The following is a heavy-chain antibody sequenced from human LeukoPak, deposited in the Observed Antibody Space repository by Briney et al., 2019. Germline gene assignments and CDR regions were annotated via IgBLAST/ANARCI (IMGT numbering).Heavy chain of an antibody. CDR3: AKRSSGYSFDY. J-gene: IGHJ4*02. Sequence: PGGSLRLSCAASGFIFSSYAMSWVRQAPGKGLEWVSTISGSGGSTYYADSVKGRFTISRDNSKNTVYLQMNSLRAEDTAVYYCAKRSSGYSFDYWGQGTLVTVSS. D-gene: IGHD3-22*01. CDR2: ISGSGGST. CDR1: GFIFSSYA. V-gene: IGHV3-23*01.